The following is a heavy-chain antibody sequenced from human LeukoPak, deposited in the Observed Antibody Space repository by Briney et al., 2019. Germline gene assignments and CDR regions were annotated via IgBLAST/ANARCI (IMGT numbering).Heavy chain of an antibody. J-gene: IGHJ4*02. CDR2: TYYRSKWYS. D-gene: IGHD6-13*01. Sequence: SQTLSLTCAISGDSVSSNSAAWNWIRLSPSRGLEWLGRTYYRSKWYSDYALSVRGRIIINPDTSKNQFSLQLDSVTPDDAAVYYCAKYSSNWYIDYWGQGTLVTVSS. V-gene: IGHV6-1*01. CDR1: GDSVSSNSAA. CDR3: AKYSSNWYIDY.